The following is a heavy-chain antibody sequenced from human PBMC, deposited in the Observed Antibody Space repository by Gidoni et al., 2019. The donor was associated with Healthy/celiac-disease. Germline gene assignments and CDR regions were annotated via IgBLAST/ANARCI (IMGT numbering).Heavy chain of an antibody. CDR3: ARGNYYDSSGYRTRLGLYYFDY. V-gene: IGHV1-8*01. CDR1: GYTFTSYD. CDR2: MNPNSGNT. J-gene: IGHJ4*02. D-gene: IGHD3-22*01. Sequence: QVQLVQSGAEVKKPGASVKVSCKASGYTFTSYDINWVRQATGQGLEWMGWMNPNSGNTGYAQKFQGRVTMTRNTSISTAYMELSSLRSEDTAVYYCARGNYYDSSGYRTRLGLYYFDYWGQGTLVTVSS.